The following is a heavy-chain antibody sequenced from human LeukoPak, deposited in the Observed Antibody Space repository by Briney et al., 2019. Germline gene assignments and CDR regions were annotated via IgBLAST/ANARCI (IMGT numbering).Heavy chain of an antibody. CDR1: AGSSRSSF. V-gene: IGHV4-59*08. CDR3: ARYCSSTSCYFFDS. D-gene: IGHD2-2*01. Sequence: SETLSLTCTVFAGSSRSSFWSGVRQPPGKGLEWIGYVYYSGSTNYNPSLKSRVTISVDTSKNQFSLKLSSVTAADTAVYYCARYCSSTSCYFFDSWGQGTLVTVSS. J-gene: IGHJ4*02. CDR2: VYYSGST.